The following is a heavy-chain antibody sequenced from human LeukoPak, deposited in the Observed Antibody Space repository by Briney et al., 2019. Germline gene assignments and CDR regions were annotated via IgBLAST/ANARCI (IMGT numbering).Heavy chain of an antibody. J-gene: IGHJ4*02. CDR2: INSNTGAT. V-gene: IGHV1-2*02. CDR1: GYTFTGCY. Sequence: ASVKVSCKASGYTFTGCYIHWVRQAPGQGLEWMGWINSNTGATHYAQKFQGRVTMTRDTSISTAYMELSRLRSDDTAVYYCARGRSTENFDYWGQGTLVTVSS. D-gene: IGHD4-17*01. CDR3: ARGRSTENFDY.